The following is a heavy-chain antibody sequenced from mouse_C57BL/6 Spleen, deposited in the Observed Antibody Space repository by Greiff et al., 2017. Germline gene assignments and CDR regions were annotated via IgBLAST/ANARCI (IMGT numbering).Heavy chain of an antibody. CDR2: IYPGDGDT. CDR3: ARMAYDYDDYFDY. J-gene: IGHJ2*01. Sequence: QVQLQQSGPELVKPGASVKISCKASGYAFSSSWMNWVKQRPGKGLEWIGRIYPGDGDTNYNGKFKGKATLTADKSSSTAYMQLSSLASEDSAVYFCARMAYDYDDYFDYWGQGTTLTVSS. D-gene: IGHD2-4*01. V-gene: IGHV1-82*01. CDR1: GYAFSSSW.